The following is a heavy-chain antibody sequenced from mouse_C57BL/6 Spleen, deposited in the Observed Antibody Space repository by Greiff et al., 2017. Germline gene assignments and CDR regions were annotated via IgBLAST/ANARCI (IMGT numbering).Heavy chain of an antibody. Sequence: QVQLQQPGAELVRPGSSVKLSCKASGYTFTSYWMHWVKQRPIQGLEWIGNIDPSDSETQYTQKFKDKATLTVDKSSSTADMQLSSLTSEDSAVYYCARSLPYYSNYDYYAMDYWGKGTSVTVSS. CDR3: ARSLPYYSNYDYYAMDY. V-gene: IGHV1-52*01. D-gene: IGHD2-5*01. J-gene: IGHJ4*01. CDR1: GYTFTSYW. CDR2: IDPSDSET.